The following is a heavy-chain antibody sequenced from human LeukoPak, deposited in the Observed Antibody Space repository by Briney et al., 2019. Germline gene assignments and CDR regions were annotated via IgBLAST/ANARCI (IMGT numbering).Heavy chain of an antibody. CDR1: GFTFSSYW. J-gene: IGHJ4*02. D-gene: IGHD3-22*01. CDR3: ARIYDNSGYYDY. V-gene: IGHV3-7*04. Sequence: GGPLRLSCAASGFTFSSYWMSWVRQAPGKGLEWVANINQCGSDKYYVDSVKGRFTISRDNAKNSLYLQMNSLRAEDTAVYYCARIYDNSGYYDYWGQGTLVTVSS. CDR2: INQCGSDK.